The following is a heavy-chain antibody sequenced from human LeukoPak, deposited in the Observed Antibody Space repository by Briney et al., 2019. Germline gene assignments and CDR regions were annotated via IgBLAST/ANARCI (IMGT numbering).Heavy chain of an antibody. Sequence: GGSLRLSCAASGFTFSDYGMSWVRQAPGKGVEWISSISSTGGTTYYADSVKGRFTISRDNSKNTLFLQVNSLRAEDTAIYYCAKNGDRGAYCSGGSCYPYYYYYMDVWGKGTTVTISS. CDR3: AKNGDRGAYCSGGSCYPYYYYYMDV. CDR1: GFTFSDYG. J-gene: IGHJ6*03. D-gene: IGHD2-15*01. V-gene: IGHV3-23*01. CDR2: ISSTGGTT.